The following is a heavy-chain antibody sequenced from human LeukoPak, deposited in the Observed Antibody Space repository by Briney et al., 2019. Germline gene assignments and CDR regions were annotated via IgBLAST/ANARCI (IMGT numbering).Heavy chain of an antibody. CDR3: ARIRMGWLQLTPLYYFDY. Sequence: GASVKVSCKASGYTFTGYYMHWVRQAPGQGLEWMGWINPNSGGTNYAQKFQGRVTMTRDTSISTAYMELSRLRSDDTAVYYCARIRMGWLQLTPLYYFDYWGQGTLVTVSS. D-gene: IGHD5-24*01. CDR1: GYTFTGYY. V-gene: IGHV1-2*02. CDR2: INPNSGGT. J-gene: IGHJ4*02.